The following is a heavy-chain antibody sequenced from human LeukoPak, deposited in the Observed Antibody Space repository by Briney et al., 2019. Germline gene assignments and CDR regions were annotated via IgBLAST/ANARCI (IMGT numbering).Heavy chain of an antibody. CDR1: GFTFSSYA. J-gene: IGHJ4*02. CDR3: AKVGSSGWLILRGYYFDY. D-gene: IGHD3-22*01. Sequence: GGSLRLSCAASGFTFSSYAMSWVRQAPGKGLEWVSAISGSGGSTYYADSVKGRFTISRDNSKNTLYLQMNSLRAEDTAVYYCAKVGSSGWLILRGYYFDYWGQGTLVTVS. CDR2: ISGSGGST. V-gene: IGHV3-23*01.